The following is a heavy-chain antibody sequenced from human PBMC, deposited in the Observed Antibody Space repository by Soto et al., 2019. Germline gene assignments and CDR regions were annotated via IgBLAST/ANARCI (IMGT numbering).Heavy chain of an antibody. Sequence: QVQLVQSGAEVKKPGASVKVSCKVSGYTFTGNYMHWMRQAPGQGPEWMGWLIARNGDTDYAQKFQGRVTITRDTSISTAYMDLSRLTSDDTAIYFCVRGGGVDVVTPTWIVFDYWGQGTLLTVSS. D-gene: IGHD2-21*02. CDR3: VRGGGVDVVTPTWIVFDY. CDR2: LIARNGDT. CDR1: GYTFTGNY. V-gene: IGHV1-2*02. J-gene: IGHJ4*02.